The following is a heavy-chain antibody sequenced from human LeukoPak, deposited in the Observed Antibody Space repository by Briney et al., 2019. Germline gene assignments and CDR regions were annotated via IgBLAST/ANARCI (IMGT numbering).Heavy chain of an antibody. CDR2: INSDGSST. D-gene: IGHD1-26*01. CDR3: ARDRGAGIVGAVDY. J-gene: IGHJ4*02. Sequence: GGSLRLSCAASGSTFSSYWMHWVRQAPGKGLVWVARINSDGSSTSYADSVKGRFTISRDNAKNTLYLQMNSLRAEDTAVYYCARDRGAGIVGAVDYWGQGTLVTVYS. V-gene: IGHV3-74*01. CDR1: GSTFSSYW.